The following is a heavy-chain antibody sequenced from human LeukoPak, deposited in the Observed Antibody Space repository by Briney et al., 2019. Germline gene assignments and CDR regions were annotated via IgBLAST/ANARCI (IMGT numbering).Heavy chain of an antibody. V-gene: IGHV3-23*01. Sequence: GGSLRLSCAASGFTFSSYAMSWVRQAPGKGLEWVSAISGSGGSTYYADSVKGRFTISRDNSKNTLYLQMNSLRAEDTAVYYCAKDELRRMVRGVHFDYWGQGTLVTVSS. CDR1: GFTFSSYA. J-gene: IGHJ4*02. CDR2: ISGSGGST. CDR3: AKDELRRMVRGVHFDY. D-gene: IGHD3-10*01.